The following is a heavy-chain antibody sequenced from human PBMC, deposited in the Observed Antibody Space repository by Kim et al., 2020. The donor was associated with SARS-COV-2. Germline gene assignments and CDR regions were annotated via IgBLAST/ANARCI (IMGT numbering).Heavy chain of an antibody. Sequence: GGSLRLSCAASGFTFSDYYMSWIRQAPGKGLEWVSYISSSGSTIYYADSVKGRFTISRDNAKNSLYLQMNSLRAEDTAVYYCARDRHVKTTVTTVNWFDPWGQGTLVTVSS. CDR1: GFTFSDYY. CDR3: ARDRHVKTTVTTVNWFDP. V-gene: IGHV3-11*04. CDR2: ISSSGSTI. D-gene: IGHD4-17*01. J-gene: IGHJ5*02.